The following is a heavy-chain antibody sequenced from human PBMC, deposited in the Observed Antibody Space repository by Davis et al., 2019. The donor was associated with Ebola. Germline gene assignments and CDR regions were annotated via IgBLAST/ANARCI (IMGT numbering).Heavy chain of an antibody. CDR3: AKEEYSSSWYGF. CDR1: GFTFSSYA. CDR2: ISGSGGST. D-gene: IGHD6-13*01. J-gene: IGHJ5*01. V-gene: IGHV3-23*01. Sequence: GESLKISCAASGFTFSSYAMSWVRQAPGKGLEWVSAISGSGGSTYYADSVKGRFTISRDISKNTLYLQMNSLRAQDAAIYYCAKEEYSSSWYGFWGQGTLVTVSS.